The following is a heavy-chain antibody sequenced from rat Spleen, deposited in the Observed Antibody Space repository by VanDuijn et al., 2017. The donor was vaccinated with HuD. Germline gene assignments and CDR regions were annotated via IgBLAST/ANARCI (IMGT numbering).Heavy chain of an antibody. J-gene: IGHJ2*01. V-gene: IGHV5-20*01. CDR1: GFTFSEYY. CDR2: ISFGGTP. CDR3: TTGLQ. Sequence: EVQLVESDGGLVQPGRSLKLSCAASGFTFSEYYMAWVRQAPTKGLEWVATISFGGTPYYRDSVKGRFTISRDNAKNTLYLQMDSLRSEDTATYYCTTGLQWGQGVMVTVSS. D-gene: IGHD1-1*01.